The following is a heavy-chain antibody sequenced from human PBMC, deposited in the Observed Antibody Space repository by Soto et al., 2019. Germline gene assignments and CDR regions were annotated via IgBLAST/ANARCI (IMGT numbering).Heavy chain of an antibody. D-gene: IGHD4-17*01. Sequence: QLQLQESGSGLVKPSQTLSLTCAVSGGSISSSRYSWSWIRQPPGKGLEWIGYIYHSGSTYYKPSLKSRVTISVDRSKNQFSLKLSSVTAAYTAVYYCASLALDYGGNPRYLQHSGQGTLVTVSS. CDR2: IYHSGST. CDR3: ASLALDYGGNPRYLQH. CDR1: GGSISSSRYS. V-gene: IGHV4-30-2*01. J-gene: IGHJ1*01.